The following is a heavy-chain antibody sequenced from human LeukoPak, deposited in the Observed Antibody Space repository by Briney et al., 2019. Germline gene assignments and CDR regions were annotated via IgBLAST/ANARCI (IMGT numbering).Heavy chain of an antibody. CDR1: GFSFSSYS. V-gene: IGHV3-21*01. Sequence: GGSLTLSCAASGFSFSSYSMNWVRQPPGKGLEWVSSISSSSSYIYYADSVKGRFTISRDNAKNSLYLQMNSLRAEDTALYYCARWDDTYSYGSFSDFDYWGQGTLVTVSS. J-gene: IGHJ4*02. CDR3: ARWDDTYSYGSFSDFDY. D-gene: IGHD5-18*01. CDR2: ISSSSSYI.